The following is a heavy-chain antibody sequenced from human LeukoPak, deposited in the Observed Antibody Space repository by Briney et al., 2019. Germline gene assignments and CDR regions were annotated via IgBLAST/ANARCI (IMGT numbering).Heavy chain of an antibody. D-gene: IGHD6-6*01. CDR1: GGSISSSSYY. V-gene: IGHV4-39*07. Sequence: SETLSLTCTVSGGSISSSSYYWGWIRQPPGKGLEWIGSIYYSGSPNYNPSLKSRVTISVDTSKNQFSLKLSSVTAADTAVYYCAREGSSSVFDIWGQGTMVTVSS. J-gene: IGHJ3*02. CDR2: IYYSGSP. CDR3: AREGSSSVFDI.